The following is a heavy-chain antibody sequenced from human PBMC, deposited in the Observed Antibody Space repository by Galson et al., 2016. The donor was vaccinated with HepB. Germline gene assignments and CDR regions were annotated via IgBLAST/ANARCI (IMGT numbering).Heavy chain of an antibody. CDR3: ARERNYYDSSGYYYDYFDY. V-gene: IGHV3-21*01. CDR2: IASNSRYI. CDR1: GFTFSSYS. J-gene: IGHJ4*02. Sequence: SLRLSCAVSGFTFSSYSMNWVRQAPGKGLEWVSSIASNSRYIHYADSVKGRFTMSRDNAKNSLYLQMNSLRAEDTAVYYCARERNYYDSSGYYYDYFDYWGQGTLVTVSS. D-gene: IGHD3-22*01.